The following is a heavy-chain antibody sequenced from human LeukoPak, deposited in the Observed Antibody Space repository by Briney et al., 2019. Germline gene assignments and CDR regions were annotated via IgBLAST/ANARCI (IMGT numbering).Heavy chain of an antibody. D-gene: IGHD2-15*01. CDR1: GFTFSDAW. CDR3: TTRRQDGW. Sequence: PGGSLRLSCVASGFTFSDAWMSWVRQAPGKGLEWVGRIKSKIDGGTIVYAAPVKGRFTISRDDSRNTLYLQMNSLKTEDTAVYYCTTRRQDGWWGQGTLVTVSS. CDR2: IKSKIDGGTI. V-gene: IGHV3-15*01. J-gene: IGHJ4*02.